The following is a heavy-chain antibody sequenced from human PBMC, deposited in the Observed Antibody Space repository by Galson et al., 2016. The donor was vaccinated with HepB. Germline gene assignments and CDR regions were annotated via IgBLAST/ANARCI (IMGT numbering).Heavy chain of an antibody. J-gene: IGHJ6*02. CDR1: GFTFTNYA. D-gene: IGHD3-10*01. CDR2: IDTNTGNP. V-gene: IGHV7-4-1*02. CDR3: ARDASSGGSYSFYGLDV. Sequence: SVKVSCKASGFTFTNYAINWVRQAPGQGLEWMGWIDTNTGNPTYAQGFTGRFLFSLDTSVSTAYLQVSSLKTEDTALYFCARDASSGGSYSFYGLDVWGQGTTVIVSS.